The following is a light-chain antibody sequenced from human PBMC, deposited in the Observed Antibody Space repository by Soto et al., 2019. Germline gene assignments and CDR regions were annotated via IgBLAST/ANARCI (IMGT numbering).Light chain of an antibody. J-gene: IGKJ4*01. CDR1: QSVSSSY. V-gene: IGKV3-20*01. CDR3: QQYGSPLT. CDR2: GAS. Sequence: EIVLTQSPGILSLSPGERATLSCRASQSVSSSYLAWYQQKPGQAPRLLIYGASNRATGIPDRFSGSGSGTDFTLTISRLEPEDFAVYYCQQYGSPLTFGGGTKVDIK.